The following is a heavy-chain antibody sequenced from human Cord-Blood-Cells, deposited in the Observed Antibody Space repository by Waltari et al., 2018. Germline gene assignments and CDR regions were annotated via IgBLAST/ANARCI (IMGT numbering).Heavy chain of an antibody. CDR3: ARGGGADY. Sequence: FSSYWMSWVRQAPGKGLEWVANIKQDGSEKYYVDSVKGRFTISRDNAKNSLYLQMNSLRAEDTAVYYCARGGGADYWGQGTLVTVSS. D-gene: IGHD3-16*01. CDR1: FSSYW. V-gene: IGHV3-7*04. CDR2: IKQDGSEK. J-gene: IGHJ4*02.